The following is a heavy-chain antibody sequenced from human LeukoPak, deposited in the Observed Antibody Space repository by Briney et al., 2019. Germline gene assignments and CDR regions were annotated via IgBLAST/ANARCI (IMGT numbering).Heavy chain of an antibody. CDR2: ISSSSSYI. CDR3: ARDLNYDFWRGPSFNY. CDR1: GFTFSSYS. Sequence: GGSLRLSCAASGFTFSSYSMNWVRQAPGKGLEWVSSISSSSSYIYYADSVKGRFTISRDNAKNSLYLQMNSLRAEDTAVYYCARDLNYDFWRGPSFNYWGQGTLVTVSS. J-gene: IGHJ4*02. D-gene: IGHD3-3*01. V-gene: IGHV3-21*01.